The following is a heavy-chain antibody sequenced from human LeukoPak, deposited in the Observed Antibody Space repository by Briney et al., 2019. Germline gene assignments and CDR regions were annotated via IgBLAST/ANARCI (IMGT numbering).Heavy chain of an antibody. J-gene: IGHJ4*02. CDR3: AKDTRIAAAGPFDY. CDR2: ITGSGGST. V-gene: IGHV3-23*01. Sequence: PGGSLRLSCAASGFTLSSYGMSWVRQAPGKGLEWVSGITGSGGSTYYADSVKGRFTISRDNSKNTLYLQMNSLRAEDTAVYYCAKDTRIAAAGPFDYWGQGTLVTVSS. CDR1: GFTLSSYG. D-gene: IGHD6-13*01.